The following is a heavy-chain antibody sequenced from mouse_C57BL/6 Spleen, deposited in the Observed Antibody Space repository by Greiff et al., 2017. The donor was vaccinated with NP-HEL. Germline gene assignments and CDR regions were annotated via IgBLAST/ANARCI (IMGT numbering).Heavy chain of an antibody. CDR1: GYAFSSSW. J-gene: IGHJ1*03. D-gene: IGHD1-1*01. Sequence: QVQLQQSGPELVKPGASVKISCKASGYAFSSSWMNWVKQRPGKGLEWIGRIYPGDGDTNYNGKFKGKATLTADKSSSTAYMQLSSLTSEDSAVYFCARSATVVAPDWYCDVWGTGTTVTVSS. CDR2: IYPGDGDT. V-gene: IGHV1-82*01. CDR3: ARSATVVAPDWYCDV.